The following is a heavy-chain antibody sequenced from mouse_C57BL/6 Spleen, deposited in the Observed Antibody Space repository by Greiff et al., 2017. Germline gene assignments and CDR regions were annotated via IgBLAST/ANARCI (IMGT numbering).Heavy chain of an antibody. V-gene: IGHV1-81*01. J-gene: IGHJ4*01. CDR2: IYPRSGNT. D-gene: IGHD2-10*01. CDR1: GYTFTSYG. Sequence: QVQLKESGAELARPGASVKLSCKASGYTFTSYGISWVKQRTGQGLEWIGEIYPRSGNTYYNEKFKGKATLTADKSSSTAYMELRSLTSEDSAVYCCARNPYYGKDYYAMDYWGQGTSVTVSS. CDR3: ARNPYYGKDYYAMDY.